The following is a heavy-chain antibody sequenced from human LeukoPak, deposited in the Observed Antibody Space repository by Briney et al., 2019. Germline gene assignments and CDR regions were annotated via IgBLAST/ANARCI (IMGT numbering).Heavy chain of an antibody. D-gene: IGHD2/OR15-2a*01. CDR2: ITNIGGIT. CDR3: AKDLSAPPFQHYFDS. Sequence: GGSLRLSCAASGFTFNNYAMSWVRQAPGKGLQWVSGITNIGGITYYADSVKGRFTISRDNSKNILYLQMNSLRAEDTALYYCAKDLSAPPFQHYFDSWGQGTLVTVSS. J-gene: IGHJ4*02. V-gene: IGHV3-23*01. CDR1: GFTFNNYA.